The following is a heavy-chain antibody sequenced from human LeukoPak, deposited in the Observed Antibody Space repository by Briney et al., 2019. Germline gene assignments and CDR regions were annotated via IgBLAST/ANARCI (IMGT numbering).Heavy chain of an antibody. V-gene: IGHV3-23*01. Sequence: PGGSLRLSCSVSGLTFYTHAMSWVRPAPGKGLGGVSAISGRDGRTYYTDSVKGRFTISRDNSKNTLYLQMNSLRAEDTAVYYCSTSPSFGSSWYQFNYWGQGALVTVSS. CDR3: STSPSFGSSWYQFNY. J-gene: IGHJ4*02. D-gene: IGHD6-13*01. CDR2: ISGRDGRT. CDR1: GLTFYTHA.